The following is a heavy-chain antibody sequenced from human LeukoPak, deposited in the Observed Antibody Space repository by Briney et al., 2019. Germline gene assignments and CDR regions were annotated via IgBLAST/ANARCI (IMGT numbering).Heavy chain of an antibody. J-gene: IGHJ3*02. Sequence: SETLSLTCTVSGGSISSSSYYWGWIRQPPGKGLEWIGSIYYSGSTYYNPSLKSRVTISVDTSKNQFSLKLSSVTAADTAVYYCARSSRQWLVIVLAFDIWGQGTMVTVSS. V-gene: IGHV4-39*01. D-gene: IGHD6-19*01. CDR2: IYYSGST. CDR3: ARSSRQWLVIVLAFDI. CDR1: GGSISSSSYY.